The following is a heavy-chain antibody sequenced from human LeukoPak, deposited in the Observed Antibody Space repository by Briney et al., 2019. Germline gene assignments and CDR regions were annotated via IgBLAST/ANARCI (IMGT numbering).Heavy chain of an antibody. CDR1: GYTFTSYD. D-gene: IGHD1-26*01. Sequence: ASVKVSCKASGYTFTSYDINWVRQATGQGLEWMGWMNPNSGNTGYAQKFQGRVTMTRDTSTSTVYMELSSLRSEDTAVYYCARGWELHRSDYWGQGTLVTVSS. CDR2: MNPNSGNT. V-gene: IGHV1-8*01. J-gene: IGHJ4*02. CDR3: ARGWELHRSDY.